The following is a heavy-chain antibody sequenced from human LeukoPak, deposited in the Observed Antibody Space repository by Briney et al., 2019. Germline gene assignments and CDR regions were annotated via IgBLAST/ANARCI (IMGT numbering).Heavy chain of an antibody. CDR2: IKHDGIEK. V-gene: IGHV3-7*01. Sequence: PGGSLRLSCTGSGFSFSTYWMSWVRQAPGKGLEWVAHIKHDGIEKNYVDSVKGRFTISRDNAKNSLYLQMNTLRAEDTAVYYCVGDPGDYWGQGTLVTVSS. CDR1: GFSFSTYW. J-gene: IGHJ4*02. CDR3: VGDPGDY.